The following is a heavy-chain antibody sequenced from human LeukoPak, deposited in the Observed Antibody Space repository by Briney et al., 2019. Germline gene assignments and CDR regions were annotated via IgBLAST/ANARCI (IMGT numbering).Heavy chain of an antibody. D-gene: IGHD6-13*01. Sequence: GGSLRLSCAASGFTFSSYAMSWVRQAPGKGLEWVSAISGSGGSTYYADSVKGRFTISRDNSKNTLYLQMNSLRAEDTAVYYCATDPSSSWFTGGNWFDPWGQGTLVTVSS. J-gene: IGHJ5*02. CDR2: ISGSGGST. CDR3: ATDPSSSWFTGGNWFDP. V-gene: IGHV3-23*01. CDR1: GFTFSSYA.